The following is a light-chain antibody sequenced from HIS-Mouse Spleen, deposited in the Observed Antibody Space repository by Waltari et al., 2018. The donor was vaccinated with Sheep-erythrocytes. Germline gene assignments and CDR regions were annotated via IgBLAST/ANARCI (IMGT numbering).Light chain of an antibody. CDR2: SNN. Sequence: QSVLPQPPSASGTPGQPVTISCSGTSSNTGSITVNWYQQLPGTAPKLLIYSNNQRPSGVPDRFSGSKSGNTASLTISGLQAEDEADYYCCSYAGSYNHVFATGTKVTVL. J-gene: IGLJ1*01. CDR1: SSNTGSIT. V-gene: IGLV1-44*01. CDR3: CSYAGSYNHV.